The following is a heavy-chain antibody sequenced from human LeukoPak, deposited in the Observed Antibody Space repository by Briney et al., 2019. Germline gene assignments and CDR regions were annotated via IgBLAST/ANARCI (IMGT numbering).Heavy chain of an antibody. V-gene: IGHV1-8*02. CDR2: MNPRNGDT. CDR1: GYTFTGYY. J-gene: IGHJ4*02. D-gene: IGHD3-16*01. Sequence: GASVKVSCKASGYTFTGYYMHWVRQAPGQGLEWIGWMNPRNGDTGFVEKFQGRITMTRDTSKTTAYLELSSLRSEDTAVYYCARDYDSYAGYWGQGTLVTVSS. CDR3: ARDYDSYAGY.